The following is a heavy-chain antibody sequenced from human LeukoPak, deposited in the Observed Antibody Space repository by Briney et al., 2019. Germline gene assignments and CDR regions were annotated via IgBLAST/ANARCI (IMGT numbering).Heavy chain of an antibody. J-gene: IGHJ4*02. V-gene: IGHV3-23*01. CDR1: GFTFSSYA. Sequence: GGSLRLSCAASGFTFSSYAMSWVRQAPGKGLEWVSAISGSGGSTYYADPVKGRFTISRDNSKNTLYLQMNSLRAEDTAVYYCAKGVCSGGSCPLDYWGQGTLVTVSS. CDR2: ISGSGGST. CDR3: AKGVCSGGSCPLDY. D-gene: IGHD2-15*01.